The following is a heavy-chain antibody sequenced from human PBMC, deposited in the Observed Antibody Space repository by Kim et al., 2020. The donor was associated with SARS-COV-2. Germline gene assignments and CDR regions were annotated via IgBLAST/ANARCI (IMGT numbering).Heavy chain of an antibody. CDR3: ARVLTSGWSYFDY. V-gene: IGHV3-11*05. J-gene: IGHJ4*02. Sequence: YADSVKGRLTIPRDNARASLYLQMNSLRAEDTAVYYCARVLTSGWSYFDYWGQGTLVTVSS. D-gene: IGHD6-19*01.